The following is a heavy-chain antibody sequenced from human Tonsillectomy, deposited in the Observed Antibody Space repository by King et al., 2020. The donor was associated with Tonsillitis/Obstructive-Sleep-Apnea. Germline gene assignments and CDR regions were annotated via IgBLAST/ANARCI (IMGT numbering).Heavy chain of an antibody. CDR3: ARGHDFWSGYYHLLDY. V-gene: IGHV3-30*01. D-gene: IGHD3-3*01. Sequence: VQLVESGGGVVQPGRSLRLSCAASGFTFSNYAMHWVRQAPGKGLEWVAVISYDGSNKYYADSVKGRFTISRDNSKNTLYLQMNSLKAEDTAGYYCARGHDFWSGYYHLLDYWGQGTLVTVSS. J-gene: IGHJ4*02. CDR2: ISYDGSNK. CDR1: GFTFSNYA.